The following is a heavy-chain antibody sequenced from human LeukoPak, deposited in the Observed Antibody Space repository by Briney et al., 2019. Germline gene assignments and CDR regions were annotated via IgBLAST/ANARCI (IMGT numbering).Heavy chain of an antibody. CDR1: GFTFSSYE. CDR3: ASGQLWPYFDY. V-gene: IGHV3-48*03. D-gene: IGHD5-18*01. Sequence: GGSVRLSCAASGFTFSSYEMNWVRQAPGKGLEWVSYISSSGSTTYYADSVKGRFTISRDNAKNSLYLQMNSLRAEDTAVYYCASGQLWPYFDYWGQGTLVTVSS. J-gene: IGHJ4*02. CDR2: ISSSGSTT.